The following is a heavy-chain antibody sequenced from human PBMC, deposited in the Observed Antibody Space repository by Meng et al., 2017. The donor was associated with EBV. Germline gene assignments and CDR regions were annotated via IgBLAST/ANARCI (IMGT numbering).Heavy chain of an antibody. J-gene: IGHJ4*02. CDR3: ASESGRGFTPDY. D-gene: IGHD3-10*01. CDR2: LIPMSGAP. V-gene: IGHV1-69*01. CDR1: GGNFRSDA. Sequence: VELQQSGAEGKKPGCSVQVYCRTSGGNFRSDAVSWVRQAHGQGLEWMGGLIPMSGAPHYAQKFQDRVTIIADESTSTHSMELNNLRFEDTAMYYCASESGRGFTPDYWGQGTLVTVSS.